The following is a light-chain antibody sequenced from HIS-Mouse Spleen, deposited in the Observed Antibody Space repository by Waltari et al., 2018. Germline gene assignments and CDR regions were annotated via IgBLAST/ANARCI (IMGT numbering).Light chain of an antibody. CDR1: SSNIGAGYD. Sequence: QSVLTQPPSVSGAPGQRVTIPCTGSSSNIGAGYDVHWYQQLPGTAPKLLIYGNRNRPPGFPDRFSGSKSGTSASLAITVLQAEDEADYYCQSYDSSLSGSVFGGGTKLTVL. CDR2: GNR. CDR3: QSYDSSLSGSV. V-gene: IGLV1-40*01. J-gene: IGLJ2*01.